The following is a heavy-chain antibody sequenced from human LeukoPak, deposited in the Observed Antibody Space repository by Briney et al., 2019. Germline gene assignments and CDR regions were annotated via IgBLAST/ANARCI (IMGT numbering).Heavy chain of an antibody. J-gene: IGHJ4*02. Sequence: GASLRLSCAASGFTFSNYAMSWVRQAPGKGLEWVSAILGSGGSTYYADSVKGRFTISRDNSKSTLYLQMNSLRAEDTALYYCAKWGDYDVLTGYYVPDYWGQGTLVTVSS. V-gene: IGHV3-23*01. CDR1: GFTFSNYA. CDR2: ILGSGGST. CDR3: AKWGDYDVLTGYYVPDY. D-gene: IGHD3-9*01.